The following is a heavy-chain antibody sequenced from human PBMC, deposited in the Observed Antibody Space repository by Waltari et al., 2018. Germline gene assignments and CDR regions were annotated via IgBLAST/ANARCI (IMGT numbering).Heavy chain of an antibody. CDR2: IIPILGIA. J-gene: IGHJ6*03. Sequence: QVQLVQSGAEVKKPGSSVKVSCKASGGTFSSYAISWVRQAPGQGLEWMGGIIPILGIANYAQKCQGRVTITADKSTSTAYMELSSLRSEDTAVYYCASVPAAMEGYYYYYYYMDVWGKGTTVTVSS. CDR1: GGTFSSYA. CDR3: ASVPAAMEGYYYYYYYMDV. V-gene: IGHV1-69*10. D-gene: IGHD2-2*01.